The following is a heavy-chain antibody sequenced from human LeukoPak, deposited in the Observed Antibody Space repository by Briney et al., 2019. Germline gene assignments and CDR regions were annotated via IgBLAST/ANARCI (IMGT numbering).Heavy chain of an antibody. CDR2: ISGSGGSA. CDR1: GFTFSSYA. J-gene: IGHJ3*02. V-gene: IGHV3-23*01. Sequence: GGSLRLSCAASGFTFSSYAMSWVRQAPGKGLEWVSAISGSGGSAYYADSVKGRFTISRDNSKNTLYLQMNSLRAEDTAVYYCASRSTYYYDYDAFDIWGQGTMVTVSS. D-gene: IGHD3-22*01. CDR3: ASRSTYYYDYDAFDI.